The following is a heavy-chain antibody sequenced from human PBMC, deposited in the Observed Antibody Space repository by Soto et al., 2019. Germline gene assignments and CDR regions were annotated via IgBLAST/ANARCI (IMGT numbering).Heavy chain of an antibody. CDR1: CFTFTRYS. J-gene: IGHJ4*02. CDR2: ISSTTHYI. CDR3: ARESEDLTSNFDY. V-gene: IGHV3-21*06. Sequence: VGSLRLSCAASCFTFTRYSMNWVRQAPGKGLEWVSPISSTTHYIYYADSIRGRFTISRDNAKNAVYLEMNSLRAEDTAVYYCARESEDLTSNFDYWGQGTLVTVSS.